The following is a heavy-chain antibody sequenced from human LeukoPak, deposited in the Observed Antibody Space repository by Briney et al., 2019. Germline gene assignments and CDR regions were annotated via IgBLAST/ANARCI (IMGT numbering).Heavy chain of an antibody. CDR2: IYTSGST. Sequence: PSETLSLTCTVSGGSISSYYWSWIRQPPGKGLEWIGYIYTSGSTNYNPSLKSRVTISVDTSKNQFSLKLSSVTAADTAVYYCARGDMVATTRFDYWGQGILVTVSS. D-gene: IGHD5-12*01. CDR1: GGSISSYY. J-gene: IGHJ4*02. V-gene: IGHV4-4*09. CDR3: ARGDMVATTRFDY.